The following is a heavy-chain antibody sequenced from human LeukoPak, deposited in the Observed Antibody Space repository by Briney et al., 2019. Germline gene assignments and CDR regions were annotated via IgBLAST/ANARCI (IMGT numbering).Heavy chain of an antibody. Sequence: GGSLRLSCAASGFTVSSNYMTWVRQAPGEGLEWVSVIYSGDSTYYADSVKGRFTISRDNSNNTLYLQMNSLRAEDTAVYYCARGVGTATDYWGQGTLVTVSS. D-gene: IGHD5-18*01. CDR3: ARGVGTATDY. CDR1: GFTVSSNY. V-gene: IGHV3-53*01. CDR2: IYSGDST. J-gene: IGHJ4*02.